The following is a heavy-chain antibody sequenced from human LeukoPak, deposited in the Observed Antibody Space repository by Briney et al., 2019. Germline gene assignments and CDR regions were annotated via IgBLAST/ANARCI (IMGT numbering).Heavy chain of an antibody. CDR2: FDPEDGET. D-gene: IGHD3-16*02. CDR3: ATDLISALGELSYLDY. V-gene: IGHV1-24*01. Sequence: ASVKVSCKVSGYTLTELSMHWVRQAPGKGLEWMGGFDPEDGETIYAQKFQGRVTMTEDTSTDTAYMELSSLRSEDTAVYYCATDLISALGELSYLDYRGQGTLSPSPQ. CDR1: GYTLTELS. J-gene: IGHJ4*02.